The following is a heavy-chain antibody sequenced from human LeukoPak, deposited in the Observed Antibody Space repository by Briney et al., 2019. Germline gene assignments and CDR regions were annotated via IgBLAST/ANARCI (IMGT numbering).Heavy chain of an antibody. D-gene: IGHD3-10*01. V-gene: IGHV4-30-4*08. CDR1: GGSISSGDYY. Sequence: PSETLSLTCTVSGGSISSGDYYWRWIRQPPGKGREWIGYIYYSGSTYYNPSLKSRVAISVDTSKNQCSLKLSSVTAADTAVYYCASLYGSGSYSKLDYWGQGTLVTVSS. CDR3: ASLYGSGSYSKLDY. J-gene: IGHJ4*02. CDR2: IYYSGST.